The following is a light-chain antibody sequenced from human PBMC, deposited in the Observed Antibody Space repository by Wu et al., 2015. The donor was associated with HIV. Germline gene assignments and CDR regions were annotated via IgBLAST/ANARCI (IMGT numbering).Light chain of an antibody. CDR3: QQYGSSPPT. CDR2: GSS. CDR1: QGVGRN. Sequence: EIVMTQSPVTLSVSPGERATLSCRASQGVGRNLAWYQQKPGQAPRLLIYGSSIRATGVPARFSGSGSGTDFTFTISRLEPEDFAVYYCQQYGSSPPTFGQGTKVEIK. V-gene: IGKV3-20*01. J-gene: IGKJ1*01.